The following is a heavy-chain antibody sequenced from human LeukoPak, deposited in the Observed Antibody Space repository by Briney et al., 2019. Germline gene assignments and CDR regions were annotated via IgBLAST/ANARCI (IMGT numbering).Heavy chain of an antibody. J-gene: IGHJ4*02. CDR3: ARDLYSYGYGYFDY. D-gene: IGHD5-18*01. Sequence: PEGSLRLSCAASGFTFSSYAMHWVRQAPGKGLEWVAVISYDGSNKYYADSEKGRFTISRDNSKNTLYLQMNSLRAEDTAVYYCARDLYSYGYGYFDYWGQGTLVTVSS. CDR2: ISYDGSNK. CDR1: GFTFSSYA. V-gene: IGHV3-30-3*01.